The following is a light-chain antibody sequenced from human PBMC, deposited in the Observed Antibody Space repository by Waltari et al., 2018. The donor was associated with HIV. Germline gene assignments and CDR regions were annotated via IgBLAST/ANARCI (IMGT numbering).Light chain of an antibody. CDR3: AVWDDTLKVYV. Sequence: QSVLAQPPSVSGAPGQRVTISCSGSGSNIRSNYVNWYQQLPVTAPRVLIYNDGRRPSGVPARFSGSKAGTTASLAISGLQSEDEADYYCAVWDDTLKVYVFGTGTKVTVL. J-gene: IGLJ1*01. CDR1: GSNIRSNY. V-gene: IGLV1-44*01. CDR2: NDG.